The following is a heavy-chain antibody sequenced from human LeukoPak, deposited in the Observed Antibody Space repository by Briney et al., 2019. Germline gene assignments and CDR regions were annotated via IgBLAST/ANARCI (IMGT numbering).Heavy chain of an antibody. CDR3: ARGTRTLWFGEWGGC. J-gene: IGHJ4*02. CDR1: GFTFDDYA. CDR2: ISWNSGSI. V-gene: IGHV3-9*01. Sequence: GGSLRLSCAASGFTFDDYAMHWVRQAPGKGLEWVSGISWNSGSIGYADSVKGRFTISRDNAKNSLYLQMNSLRAEDTAVYYCARGTRTLWFGEWGGCWGQGTLVTVSS. D-gene: IGHD3-10*01.